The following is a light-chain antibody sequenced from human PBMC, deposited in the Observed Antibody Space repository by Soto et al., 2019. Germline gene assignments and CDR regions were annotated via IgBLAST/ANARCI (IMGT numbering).Light chain of an antibody. CDR3: QQSYSTPYT. V-gene: IGKV1-39*01. Sequence: DIQVTQSPSSLSASVGDRVTISCRASQSISTYLNWYQHKPGKAPKLLIHAASSLRSGVPSRFSGSGSGTDFTLTTSSLQPEDFATYYCQQSYSTPYTFGQGTKVDIK. CDR1: QSISTY. CDR2: AAS. J-gene: IGKJ2*01.